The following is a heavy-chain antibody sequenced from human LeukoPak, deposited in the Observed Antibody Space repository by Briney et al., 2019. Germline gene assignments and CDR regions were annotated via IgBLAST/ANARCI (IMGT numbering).Heavy chain of an antibody. CDR1: GFSFRSHW. V-gene: IGHV3-74*01. J-gene: IGHJ4*01. D-gene: IGHD4-23*01. CDR3: TTHTTTMGNFDY. CDR2: INSYGSST. Sequence: GGSLRLSCAASGFSFRSHWMHWVRQAPGKGLVWVSRINSYGSSTLYVDSVEGRFTISRDNAKNTLYLQMNSLRAEDTAVYYCTTHTTTMGNFDYWGHGTLVTVSS.